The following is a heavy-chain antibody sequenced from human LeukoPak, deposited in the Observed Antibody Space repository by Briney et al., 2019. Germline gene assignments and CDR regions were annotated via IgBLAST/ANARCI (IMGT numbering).Heavy chain of an antibody. CDR1: GYTFTGYY. CDR3: ARDTPYSNYQTIDC. D-gene: IGHD4-11*01. J-gene: IGHJ4*02. CDR2: INPNSGGT. Sequence: ASVKVSCKASGYTFTGYYMHWVRQAPGQGLEWMGWINPNSGGTNYAQKFQGRVTMTRDTSISTAYMELSRLRSDDTAVYYCARDTPYSNYQTIDCWGQGTLVTVSS. V-gene: IGHV1-2*02.